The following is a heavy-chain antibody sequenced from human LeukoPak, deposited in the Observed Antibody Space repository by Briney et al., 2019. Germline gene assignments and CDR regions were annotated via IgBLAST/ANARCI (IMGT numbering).Heavy chain of an antibody. D-gene: IGHD1-26*01. J-gene: IGHJ3*02. Sequence: GGSLRLSCAASGFIFSRYEMNWVRHAPGKGRGWVSYISSSGRTIYYADSVKGRFTISRDNAKNSLQLQMNSLGPGDTAMYYCARERGSGSYGVEAFDIWGQGTMVIVSS. CDR2: ISSSGRTI. CDR3: ARERGSGSYGVEAFDI. CDR1: GFIFSRYE. V-gene: IGHV3-48*03.